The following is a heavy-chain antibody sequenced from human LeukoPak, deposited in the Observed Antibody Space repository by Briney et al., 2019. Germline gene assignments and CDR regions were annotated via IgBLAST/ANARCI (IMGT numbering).Heavy chain of an antibody. CDR2: FGPEDGET. J-gene: IGHJ4*02. V-gene: IGHV1-24*01. CDR3: ATDEVGSGWYSSFDY. D-gene: IGHD6-19*01. CDR1: GYTLTELP. Sequence: ASVKVACKVSGYTLTELPMHWVRQAPGKGLEWVGGFGPEDGETIYAQKFQGRVTMTEDTSTDTAYMEQNSLRSEDTAVYYYATDEVGSGWYSSFDYWGQGTLVTVSS.